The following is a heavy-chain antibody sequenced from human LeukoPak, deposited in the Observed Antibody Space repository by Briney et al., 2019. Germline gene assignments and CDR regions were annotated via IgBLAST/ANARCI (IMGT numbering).Heavy chain of an antibody. Sequence: SETLSLTCAVHGGSFSGYYWSWIRQPPGKGLEWIGEINHSGSTNYNPSLKSRVTISVDTSKNQFSLKLSSVTAADTAVYYCARGVYGSGKTGPHYYYYGMDVWGQGTTVTVSS. CDR1: GGSFSGYY. J-gene: IGHJ6*02. V-gene: IGHV4-34*01. CDR2: INHSGST. CDR3: ARGVYGSGKTGPHYYYYGMDV. D-gene: IGHD3-10*01.